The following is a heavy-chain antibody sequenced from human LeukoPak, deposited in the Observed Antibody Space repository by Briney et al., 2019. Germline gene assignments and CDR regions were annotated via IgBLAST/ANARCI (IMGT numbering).Heavy chain of an antibody. CDR3: ARDGELDY. D-gene: IGHD7-27*01. J-gene: IGHJ4*02. Sequence: GGSLRLSCAASGFIFSNAWMNWVRQAPGKGLEWVAVISYDGSNKYYADSVKGRLTISRDNSKNTLYLQMNSLRAEDTAVYYCARDGELDYWGQGTLVTVSS. CDR2: ISYDGSNK. CDR1: GFIFSNAW. V-gene: IGHV3-30-3*01.